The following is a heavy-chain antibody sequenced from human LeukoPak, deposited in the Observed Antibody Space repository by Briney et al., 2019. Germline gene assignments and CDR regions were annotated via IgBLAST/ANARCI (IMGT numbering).Heavy chain of an antibody. CDR3: ARPTASWEVNIAEAGDGGYYYYMCV. Sequence: ASVNVSYKAAVYAFTVYYMHWGRQAPGQGLEWMGWINPNSGGTNYAQKFQGRVTMTRDTSISTAYMELSRLRSDDTAVYYCARPTASWEVNIAEAGDGGYYYYMCVWGKGTTVTVSS. D-gene: IGHD6-13*01. CDR1: VYAFTVYY. CDR2: INPNSGGT. V-gene: IGHV1-2*02. J-gene: IGHJ6*03.